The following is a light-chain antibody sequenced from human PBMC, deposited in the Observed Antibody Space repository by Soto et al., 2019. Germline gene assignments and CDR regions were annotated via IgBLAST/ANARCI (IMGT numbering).Light chain of an antibody. CDR1: SSNIGAGYD. Sequence: QSVLTQPPSVSGAPGQRVTISCTGSSSNIGAGYDVHWYQQLPGTAPKLLIYGNSNRPSGVPDRFSGSKSGTSASLAITGLQAEDEADYYCAAWDDRLNAVVFGGGTKLTVL. CDR3: AAWDDRLNAVV. V-gene: IGLV1-40*01. CDR2: GNS. J-gene: IGLJ2*01.